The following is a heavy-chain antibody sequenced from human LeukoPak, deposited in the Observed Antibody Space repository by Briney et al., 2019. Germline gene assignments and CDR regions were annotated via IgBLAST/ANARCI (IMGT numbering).Heavy chain of an antibody. Sequence: GGSLRLSCAASGFTFSSYEMSWVRQAPGKGLEWVSYISSSGSTIYYADSVKGRFTISRDNAKNSLYLQMNSLRAEDTAVYYCARDPDIALVPGAPRFDYWGQGTLVTVSS. J-gene: IGHJ4*02. CDR3: ARDPDIALVPGAPRFDY. CDR2: ISSSGSTI. V-gene: IGHV3-48*03. D-gene: IGHD2-2*01. CDR1: GFTFSSYE.